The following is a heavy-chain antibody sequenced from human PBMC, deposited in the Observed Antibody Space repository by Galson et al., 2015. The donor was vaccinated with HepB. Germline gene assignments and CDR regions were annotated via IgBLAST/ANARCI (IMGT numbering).Heavy chain of an antibody. CDR1: GGSISSSSYY. CDR2: IYYSGST. V-gene: IGHV4-39*01. D-gene: IGHD2-15*01. J-gene: IGHJ1*01. Sequence: ETLSLTCTVSGGSISSSSYYWGWIRQPPGKGLEWIGSIYYSGSTYYNPSLKSRVTISVDTSKNQFSLKLSSVTAADTAVYYCAAPRWRYCSGGSCYSIQHWGQGTLVTVSS. CDR3: AAPRWRYCSGGSCYSIQH.